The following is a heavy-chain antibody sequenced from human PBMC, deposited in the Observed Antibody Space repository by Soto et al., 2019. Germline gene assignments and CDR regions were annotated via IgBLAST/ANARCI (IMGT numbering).Heavy chain of an antibody. CDR3: VRHPVLTSDSSY. Sequence: ELQLVQSGAEVKKPGDSLKISCKGSGYSFTSYWIGWVRQMPGRGLEWMGIIYAGDSETRYSPSFQGEVTISVDKSINTANLQWNSLKPWDRGMYYYVRHPVLTSDSSYWGQGTVVTVSS. V-gene: IGHV5-51*01. D-gene: IGHD3-16*01. J-gene: IGHJ4*02. CDR2: IYAGDSET. CDR1: GYSFTSYW.